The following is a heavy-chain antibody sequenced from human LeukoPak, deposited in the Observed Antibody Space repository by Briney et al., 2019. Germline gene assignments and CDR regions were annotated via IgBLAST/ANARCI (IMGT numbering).Heavy chain of an antibody. D-gene: IGHD1-26*01. Sequence: GSLRLSCAASGFTFSSYSMNWVRQAPGKGLEWIGSIYYSGSTYYNPSLKSRVTISVDTSKNQFSLKLSSVTAADTAVYYCARNEWELNFDYWGQGTLVTVSS. CDR3: ARNEWELNFDY. CDR1: GFTFSSYSMN. V-gene: IGHV4-59*05. CDR2: IYYSGST. J-gene: IGHJ4*02.